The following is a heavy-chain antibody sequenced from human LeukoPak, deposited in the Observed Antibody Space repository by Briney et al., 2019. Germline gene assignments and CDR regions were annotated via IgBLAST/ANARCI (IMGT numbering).Heavy chain of an antibody. V-gene: IGHV3-30*18. CDR2: ISYDGSNK. J-gene: IGHJ4*02. CDR3: AKIALDWSFDY. CDR1: GFTFSSYG. Sequence: RRSLRLSCAASGFTFSSYGMHWVRQAPGKGLEWVAVISYDGSNKYYADSVKGRFTISRDNSKNTLYLQMNSLRAEDTAVYYCAKIALDWSFDYWGQGTLVTVSS. D-gene: IGHD3-9*01.